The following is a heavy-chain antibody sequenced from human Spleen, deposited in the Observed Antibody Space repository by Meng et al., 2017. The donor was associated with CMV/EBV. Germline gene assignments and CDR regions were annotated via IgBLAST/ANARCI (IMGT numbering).Heavy chain of an antibody. D-gene: IGHD4-23*01. CDR1: GFSLSTSGVG. J-gene: IGHJ4*02. V-gene: IGHV2-5*02. CDR2: IYWDDDK. CDR3: AHDYGGHGGADFDY. Sequence: QITLKESGPTLVKPTQTLTLTSTFSGFSLSTSGVGVGWIRQPPGKALEWLALIYWDDDKRYSPSLKSRLAITKDTSKNQVVLTMTNMDPVDTATYYCAHDYGGHGGADFDYSGQGTLVTVSS.